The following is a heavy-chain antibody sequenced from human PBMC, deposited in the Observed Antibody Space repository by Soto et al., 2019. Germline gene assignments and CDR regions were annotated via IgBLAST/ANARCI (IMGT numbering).Heavy chain of an antibody. V-gene: IGHV3-23*01. Sequence: PGGSLRLSCAASGFSFGSYALSWVRQAPGKGLTWASNISGSDGKTFYADSVKGRFSISRDTSQSTLYLQMNSLRADDTAMYYCARWSYLDYWGQGTRVTVSS. J-gene: IGHJ4*02. D-gene: IGHD3-3*01. CDR1: GFSFGSYA. CDR2: ISGSDGKT. CDR3: ARWSYLDY.